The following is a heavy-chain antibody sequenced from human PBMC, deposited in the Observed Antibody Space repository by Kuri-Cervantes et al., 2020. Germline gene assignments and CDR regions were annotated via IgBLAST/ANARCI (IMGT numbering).Heavy chain of an antibody. CDR3: KLVGDTTKIRTLDC. V-gene: IGHV4-31*03. Sequence: SETLSLTCTVSGGSISSGGYYWSWIRQHPGKGLEWIGYIYYSGSTYYNPSLKSRVTISVDTSKNQSALKLSSLTATNTAVYYCKLVGDTTKIRTLDCWGQGTLVTVSS. D-gene: IGHD1-26*01. CDR2: IYYSGST. CDR1: GGSISSGGYY. J-gene: IGHJ4*02.